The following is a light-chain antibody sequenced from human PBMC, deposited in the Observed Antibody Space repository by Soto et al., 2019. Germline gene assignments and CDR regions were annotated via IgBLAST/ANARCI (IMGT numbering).Light chain of an antibody. CDR3: QQYGSSPPAT. J-gene: IGKJ1*01. Sequence: EIVLTQSPGTLSLSPGERATLSCRASQSVSSSYLAWYRQKPGQAPRLLIYGASSRATGIPDRFSGSGSETDFTLTISRLEPEDFAVYYCQQYGSSPPATFGQGTKVEIK. CDR1: QSVSSSY. CDR2: GAS. V-gene: IGKV3-20*01.